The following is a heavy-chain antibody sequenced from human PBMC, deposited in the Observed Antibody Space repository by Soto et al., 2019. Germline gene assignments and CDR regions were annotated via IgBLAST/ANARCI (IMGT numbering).Heavy chain of an antibody. CDR3: ARQPTTGDTDLWFDP. V-gene: IGHV4-59*08. D-gene: IGHD2-21*01. J-gene: IGHJ5*02. CDR2: IYYSGST. Sequence: SETLSLTCTVSGGSISSYYWGWIRQPPGKGLEWIGYIYYSGSTYYNPSLASRVTVSVDTSKNEFSLKLRSVTAADTAVYYCARQPTTGDTDLWFDPWGQGTLVTVSS. CDR1: GGSISSYY.